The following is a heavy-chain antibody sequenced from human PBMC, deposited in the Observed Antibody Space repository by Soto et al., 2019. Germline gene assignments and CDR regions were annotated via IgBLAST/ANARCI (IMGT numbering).Heavy chain of an antibody. V-gene: IGHV1-18*01. CDR1: GYTFTSYG. Sequence: GASVKVSCKASGYTFTSYGISWVRQAPGQGLEWMGWISAYNGNTNYAQKLQGRVTMTTDTSTSTAYMELRSLRSDDTAVYYCAIPEPTYYHDSSGYYPPDAFDIWGQGTMVTVSS. CDR2: ISAYNGNT. CDR3: AIPEPTYYHDSSGYYPPDAFDI. D-gene: IGHD3-22*01. J-gene: IGHJ3*02.